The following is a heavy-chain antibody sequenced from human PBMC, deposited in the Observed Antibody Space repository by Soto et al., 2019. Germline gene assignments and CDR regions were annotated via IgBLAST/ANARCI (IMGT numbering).Heavy chain of an antibody. CDR2: ISNDGSNE. J-gene: IGHJ4*02. CDR1: GFTFRWFG. D-gene: IGHD3-10*01. Sequence: GGSLRLSCAGSGFTFRWFGMNWVRQAPGKGLEWVARISNDGSNEYYVDSVKGRFTISRDNSKNTLYLQMDSLRAEDTAVYYCARGEVRGIIPSYFDYWGLGTLVTVSS. V-gene: IGHV3-30*03. CDR3: ARGEVRGIIPSYFDY.